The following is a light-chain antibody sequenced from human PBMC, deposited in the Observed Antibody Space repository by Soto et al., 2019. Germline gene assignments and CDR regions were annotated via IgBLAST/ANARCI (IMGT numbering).Light chain of an antibody. CDR3: QQLFSFHPT. J-gene: IGKJ5*01. CDR1: QGINNY. V-gene: IGKV1-9*01. CDR2: VAS. Sequence: DIQLTQSPSFLSASVGDRVTITCRASQGINNYLAWYQQKPGKAPNLLIYVASSLQSGVPSRFSGSGSGTEFTLTLSSLQPEDLGTYYCQQLFSFHPTFGQGTRLEIK.